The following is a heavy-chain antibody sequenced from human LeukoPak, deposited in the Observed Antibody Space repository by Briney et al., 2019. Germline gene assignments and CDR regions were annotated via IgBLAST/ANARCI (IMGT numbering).Heavy chain of an antibody. D-gene: IGHD3-16*01. CDR2: MSPNSGDT. V-gene: IGHV1-8*01. CDR3: VRTPPNWGFDY. J-gene: IGHJ4*02. Sequence: ASVKVSCKASGYTFTTHDINWVRRATGQGLEWLGWMSPNSGDTGYAQKFQGRVTMTSDSSISTAFMELSSLRSEDTAIYYCVRTPPNWGFDYWGQGTLVTVSS. CDR1: GYTFTTHD.